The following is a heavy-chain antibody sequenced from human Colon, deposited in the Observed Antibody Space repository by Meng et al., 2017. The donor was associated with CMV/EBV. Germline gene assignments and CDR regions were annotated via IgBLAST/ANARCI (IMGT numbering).Heavy chain of an antibody. D-gene: IGHD3-10*01. Sequence: GESLKISCEASGITFSSSAMTWVRQAPGKGLEWVSAISGSGTSTYYADSVTGRFTISRDNSKNTLYLQMKTLRAEDTAIYYCAKDNGYGGSYFDYWGQGTLVTVSS. CDR2: ISGSGTST. CDR1: GITFSSSA. J-gene: IGHJ4*02. CDR3: AKDNGYGGSYFDY. V-gene: IGHV3-23*01.